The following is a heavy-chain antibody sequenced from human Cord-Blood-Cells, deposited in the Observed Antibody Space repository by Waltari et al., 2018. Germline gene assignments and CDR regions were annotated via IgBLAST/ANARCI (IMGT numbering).Heavy chain of an antibody. D-gene: IGHD5-18*01. CDR2: IYWDDDK. J-gene: IGHJ4*02. CDR3: AHSGGDTAMVKSGLFDY. CDR1: GFSLSTSGVG. V-gene: IGHV2-5*02. Sequence: QITLKESGPTLVKPTQTLTLTCTFSGFSLSTSGVGVGWIRQPPGKALEWLALIYWDDDKRYSPSLKSRLTITKDTSKNQVVLTMTNMDRVDTATYYCAHSGGDTAMVKSGLFDYWGQGTLVSVSS.